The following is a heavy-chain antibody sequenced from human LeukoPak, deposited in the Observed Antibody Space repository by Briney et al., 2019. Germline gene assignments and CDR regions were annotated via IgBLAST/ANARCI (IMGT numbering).Heavy chain of an antibody. CDR1: GYTFTGYY. CDR2: INPNSGGT. Sequence: ASVKVSCKASGYTFTGYYMHWVRQAPGQGLEWMGWINPNSGGTNYAQKFQGRVTMTRDTSISTAYMELSRLRSDDTAVYYCARGKISSGWYYFDYWGQGTLVTVSS. D-gene: IGHD6-19*01. CDR3: ARGKISSGWYYFDY. V-gene: IGHV1-2*02. J-gene: IGHJ4*02.